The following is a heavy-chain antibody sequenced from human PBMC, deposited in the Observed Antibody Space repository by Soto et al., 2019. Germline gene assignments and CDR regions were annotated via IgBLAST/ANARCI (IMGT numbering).Heavy chain of an antibody. CDR2: IWYDGSNK. D-gene: IGHD3-22*01. CDR3: ARDPVTMIATDAFDI. J-gene: IGHJ3*02. V-gene: IGHV3-33*01. CDR1: GFTFSSYG. Sequence: GGSLRLSCAASGFTFSSYGMHWVRQAPGKGLEWVAVIWYDGSNKYYADSVKGRFTISRDNSKNTLYLQMNSLRAEDTAVYYCARDPVTMIATDAFDIWGQGTMVTVSS.